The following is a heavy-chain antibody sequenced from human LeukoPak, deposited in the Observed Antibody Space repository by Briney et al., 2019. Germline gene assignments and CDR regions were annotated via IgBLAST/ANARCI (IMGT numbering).Heavy chain of an antibody. V-gene: IGHV1-69*13. D-gene: IGHD2-2*02. Sequence: ASVKVSCKASGGTFSSYVISWVRQAPGQGLEWMGGIIPIFGTANYAQKFQGRVTITADESTSTAYMELSSLRSEDTAVYYCARGVVVVPAAISYYYYGMDVWGQGTTVTVSS. CDR2: IIPIFGTA. J-gene: IGHJ6*02. CDR1: GGTFSSYV. CDR3: ARGVVVVPAAISYYYYGMDV.